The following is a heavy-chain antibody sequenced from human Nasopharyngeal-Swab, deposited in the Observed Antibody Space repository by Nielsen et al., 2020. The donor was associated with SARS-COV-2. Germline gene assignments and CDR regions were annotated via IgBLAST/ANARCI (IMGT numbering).Heavy chain of an antibody. Sequence: GGSLRLSCAASGFTFWNFWMSWVRQAPGKGLEWVADMSQDGSEKRYLDSVRGRFTISRDHAKNSLYLQMNSLRAEDTALYYCANVPGDYNGDAFDIWGQGTMVTVSS. CDR1: GFTFWNFW. CDR3: ANVPGDYNGDAFDI. CDR2: MSQDGSEK. D-gene: IGHD4-17*01. V-gene: IGHV3-7*03. J-gene: IGHJ3*02.